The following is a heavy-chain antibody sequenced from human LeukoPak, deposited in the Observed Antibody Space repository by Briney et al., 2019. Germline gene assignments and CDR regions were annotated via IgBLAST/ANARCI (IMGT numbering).Heavy chain of an antibody. J-gene: IGHJ5*02. CDR3: ARAVGLHYDSSGYYLGVFDP. CDR2: ISAYNGNT. CDR1: GYTFTSYG. V-gene: IGHV1-18*01. D-gene: IGHD3-22*01. Sequence: ASVKVSCKASGYTFTSYGINWVRQAPGQGLEWMGWISAYNGNTNYAQKLQGGVTMTTDTSTSTAYMELRSLRSDDTAVYYCARAVGLHYDSSGYYLGVFDPWGQGTLVTVSS.